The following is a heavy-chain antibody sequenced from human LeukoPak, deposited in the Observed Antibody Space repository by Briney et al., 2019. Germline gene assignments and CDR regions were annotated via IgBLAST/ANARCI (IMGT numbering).Heavy chain of an antibody. Sequence: GGSLRLSCAASGFTFSSYGMHWVRQAPGKGLEWVAVISYDGSNKYYADSVKGRFTISRDNSENTLYLQMNSLRAEDTAVYYCAKWWTTRDYGDYWGQGTLVTVSS. J-gene: IGHJ4*02. V-gene: IGHV3-30*18. CDR3: AKWWTTRDYGDY. CDR1: GFTFSSYG. D-gene: IGHD2-15*01. CDR2: ISYDGSNK.